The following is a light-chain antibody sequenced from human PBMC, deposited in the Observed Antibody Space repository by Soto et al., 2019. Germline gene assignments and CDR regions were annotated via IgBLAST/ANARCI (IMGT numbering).Light chain of an antibody. Sequence: DIQMTQSPSSLSASVGDRVTITCQASQDISNYLNWYQQKPGKAPKLLIYDASNLETGVPSRFSGSGSGTDFTLTISSLQPEDIATYYCQQYDNLRIFTFGPGTTVDIK. CDR3: QQYDNLRIFT. V-gene: IGKV1-33*01. J-gene: IGKJ3*01. CDR1: QDISNY. CDR2: DAS.